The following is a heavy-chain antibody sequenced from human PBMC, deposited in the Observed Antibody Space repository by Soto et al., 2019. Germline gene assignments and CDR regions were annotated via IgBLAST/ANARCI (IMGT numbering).Heavy chain of an antibody. CDR3: AKGRYCSSTSCYRRYYYGMDV. J-gene: IGHJ6*02. CDR1: GFTFSSYA. V-gene: IGHV3-23*01. D-gene: IGHD2-2*01. Sequence: EVQLLESGGGLVQPGGSLRLSCAASGFTFSSYAMSWVRQAPGKGLEWVSAISGSGGSTYYADSVKGRFTISRDNSKNTLYLQMNSLRAEDTAVYYCAKGRYCSSTSCYRRYYYGMDVWGQGTTVTVSS. CDR2: ISGSGGST.